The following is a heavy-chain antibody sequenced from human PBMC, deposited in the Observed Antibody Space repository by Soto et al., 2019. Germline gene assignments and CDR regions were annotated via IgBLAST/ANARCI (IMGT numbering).Heavy chain of an antibody. CDR3: ARGRGYSGYDPPDY. CDR1: GFTFSSYG. CDR2: IWYDGSNK. J-gene: IGHJ4*02. V-gene: IGHV3-33*01. Sequence: QVQLVESGGGVVQPGRSLRLSCAASGFTFSSYGMHWVRRAPGKGLEWVAVIWYDGSNKYYADCVKGRFTISRDNSKNKLYLQMNSLRAEDTAVYYCARGRGYSGYDPPDYWGQGTLVTVSS. D-gene: IGHD5-12*01.